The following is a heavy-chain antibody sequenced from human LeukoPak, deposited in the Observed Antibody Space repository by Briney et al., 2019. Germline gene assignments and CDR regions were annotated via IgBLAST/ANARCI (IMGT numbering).Heavy chain of an antibody. CDR1: GYTFTGYY. CDR2: ISAYNGNT. Sequence: ASVKVSCKASGYTFTGYYMHWVRQAPGQGLEWMGWISAYNGNTNYAQKLQGRVTMTTDTSTSTAYMELRSLRSDDTAVYYCASPGYSSSWYFAFDIWGQGTMVTVSS. CDR3: ASPGYSSSWYFAFDI. V-gene: IGHV1-18*04. D-gene: IGHD6-13*01. J-gene: IGHJ3*02.